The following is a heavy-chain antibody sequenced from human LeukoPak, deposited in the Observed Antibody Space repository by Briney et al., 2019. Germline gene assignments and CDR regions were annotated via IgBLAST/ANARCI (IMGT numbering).Heavy chain of an antibody. Sequence: TGGSLRLLCAVSGYTFSSYWMIWVREARGKGLVGVANIKQDGREKYYVDSVKDRFTISRDNAKNSLFLQMNSLRAEDTAVYYCARASWYYYWGQGTLVTVSS. V-gene: IGHV3-7*01. J-gene: IGHJ4*02. CDR2: IKQDGREK. CDR3: ARASWYYY. D-gene: IGHD6-13*01. CDR1: GYTFSSYW.